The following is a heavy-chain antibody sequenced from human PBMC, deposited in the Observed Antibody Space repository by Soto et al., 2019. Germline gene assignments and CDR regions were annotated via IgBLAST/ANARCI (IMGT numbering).Heavy chain of an antibody. CDR1: GYTFTSYG. V-gene: IGHV1-18*04. CDR3: ARDSPLGRSSSGHDYFGMDV. J-gene: IGHJ6*04. CDR2: ISAYNGNT. D-gene: IGHD6-6*01. Sequence: ASVKVSCKASGYTFTSYGISWVQQAPGQGLEWMGWISAYNGNTNYAQKLQGRVTMTTDTSTSTAYMELRSLRSDDTAVYYCARDSPLGRSSSGHDYFGMDVWGEGTKVTDSS.